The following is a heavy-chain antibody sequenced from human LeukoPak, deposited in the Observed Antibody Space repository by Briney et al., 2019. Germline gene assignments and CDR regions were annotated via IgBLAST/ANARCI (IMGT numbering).Heavy chain of an antibody. CDR2: IYYSGNS. J-gene: IGHJ6*02. Sequence: SETLSLTCTVSGGSISTSSYYWAWIRQSPGRGLEWIATIYYSGNSYYSPSLKSRVAISVDRSKNQFSLRVTSLTATDTGVYYCARNGRFTASTSYYYGMDVWGQGTTVTVSS. V-gene: IGHV4-39*01. CDR1: GGSISTSSYY. D-gene: IGHD3-3*01. CDR3: ARNGRFTASTSYYYGMDV.